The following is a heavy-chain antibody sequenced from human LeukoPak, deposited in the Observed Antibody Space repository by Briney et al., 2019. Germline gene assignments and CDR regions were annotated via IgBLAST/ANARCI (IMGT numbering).Heavy chain of an antibody. CDR3: ASWYYYDNSGYYWFDP. Sequence: ASVKVSCKASGYTFTSYYMHWVRQAPGQGLEWMGIINPSGGSTSYAQKFQGRVTMTRDTSTSTVYMELSSLRSEDTAVYYCASWYYYDNSGYYWFDPWGQGTLVTVSS. CDR2: INPSGGST. D-gene: IGHD3-22*01. V-gene: IGHV1-46*01. CDR1: GYTFTSYY. J-gene: IGHJ5*02.